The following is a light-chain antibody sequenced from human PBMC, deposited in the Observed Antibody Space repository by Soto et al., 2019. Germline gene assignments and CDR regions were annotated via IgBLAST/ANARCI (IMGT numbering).Light chain of an antibody. CDR2: EVS. Sequence: QSALIQPASVSGSPGQSISIPCTGTSSDVDGFNYVSWYQKRPGKAPQLIIYEVSNRPSGVSNRFSGSKSGNTASLTISGLQAEDEATYYCTSYTSSNYVFGTGTKLTVL. J-gene: IGLJ1*01. V-gene: IGLV2-14*01. CDR1: SSDVDGFNY. CDR3: TSYTSSNYV.